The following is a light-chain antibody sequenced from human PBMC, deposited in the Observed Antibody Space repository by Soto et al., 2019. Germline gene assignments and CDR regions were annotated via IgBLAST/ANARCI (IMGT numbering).Light chain of an antibody. CDR2: RTS. Sequence: EIVLTQSPGTLSLSPGERATLSCWASQSVSSSYLAWYQQKPGQAPRLLIYRTSNRATGIPDRFSGSGSGTDFTLTISRLEPEDFAVYWCQQYDSSPRTFGQGTKVDIK. J-gene: IGKJ1*01. CDR3: QQYDSSPRT. V-gene: IGKV3-20*01. CDR1: QSVSSSY.